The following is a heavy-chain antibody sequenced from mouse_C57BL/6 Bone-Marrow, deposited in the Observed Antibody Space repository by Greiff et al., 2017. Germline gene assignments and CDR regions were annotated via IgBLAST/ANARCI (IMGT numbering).Heavy chain of an antibody. D-gene: IGHD1-1*01. CDR1: GFSLTSYG. CDR3: ARNYYGRAGDWYFDV. Sequence: VKLQESGPGLVQPSQSLSITCTVSGFSLTSYGVHWVRQSPGKGLEWLGVIWSGGSTDYNAAFISRLSISKDNSKSQVFFKMNSLQADDTAISYCARNYYGRAGDWYFDVWGTGTTVTVSS. V-gene: IGHV2-2*01. CDR2: IWSGGST. J-gene: IGHJ1*03.